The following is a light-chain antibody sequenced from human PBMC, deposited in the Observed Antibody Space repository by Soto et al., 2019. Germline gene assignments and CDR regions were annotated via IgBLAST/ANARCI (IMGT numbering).Light chain of an antibody. V-gene: IGKV1-5*01. CDR2: DAS. Sequence: DIQMTQSPSTLPASVGDRVTITCRASQSISSWLAWYQQKPGKAPKLLIYDASSLESGVPSRFSGSGSGTEFTLTISSLQPDDFATYYCQQYNSYGTFDQGTKVDIK. CDR1: QSISSW. CDR3: QQYNSYGT. J-gene: IGKJ2*01.